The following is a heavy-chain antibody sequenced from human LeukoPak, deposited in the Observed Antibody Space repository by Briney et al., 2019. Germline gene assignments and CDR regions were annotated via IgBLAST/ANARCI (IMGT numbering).Heavy chain of an antibody. CDR2: ISAYNGNT. V-gene: IGHV1-18*04. J-gene: IGHJ4*02. Sequence: ASVKASCKASGYTFTSYGISWVRQAPGQGLEWMGWISAYNGNTNYAQKLQGRVTMTTDTSTSTAYMELRSLRSDDTAVYYCARDGVRRSLTVAPLYWGQGTLVTVSS. CDR1: GYTFTSYG. CDR3: ARDGVRRSLTVAPLY. D-gene: IGHD6-19*01.